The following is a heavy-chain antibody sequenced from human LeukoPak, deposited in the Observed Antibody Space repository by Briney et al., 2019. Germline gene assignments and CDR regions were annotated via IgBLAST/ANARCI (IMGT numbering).Heavy chain of an antibody. CDR3: AGAYCSSTSCYTNY. CDR1: GFTFSAFG. D-gene: IGHD2-2*02. CDR2: IRYDGSNK. J-gene: IGHJ4*02. V-gene: IGHV3-30*02. Sequence: GGSLRLSCSASGFTFSAFGMHWVRQPPGKGPEWVTFIRYDGSNKYYTDSVKGRFTISRDNSKNTLYLQMNSLRTEDTAVYYCAGAYCSSTSCYTNYWGQGTLVTVSS.